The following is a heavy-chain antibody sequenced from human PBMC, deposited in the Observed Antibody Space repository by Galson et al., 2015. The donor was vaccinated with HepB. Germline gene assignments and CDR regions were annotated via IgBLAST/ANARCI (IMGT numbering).Heavy chain of an antibody. CDR3: ARDGLEWIQLGPEYYFDY. D-gene: IGHD5-18*01. CDR2: ISSSGSTI. J-gene: IGHJ4*02. Sequence: SLRLSCAASGFTFSSYEMNWVRQAPGKGLEWVSYISSSGSTIYYADSVKGRFTISRDNAKNSLYLQMNSLRAEDTAVYYCARDGLEWIQLGPEYYFDYWGQGTLVTVSS. V-gene: IGHV3-48*03. CDR1: GFTFSSYE.